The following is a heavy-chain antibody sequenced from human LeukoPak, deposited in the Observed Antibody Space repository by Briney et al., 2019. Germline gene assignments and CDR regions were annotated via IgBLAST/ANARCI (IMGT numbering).Heavy chain of an antibody. J-gene: IGHJ4*02. D-gene: IGHD4-17*01. Sequence: KPSETLSLTCAVYGGSFSGYYWSWIRQPPGKGLEWIGSIYYSGSTYYNPSLKSRVTISVDTSKNQFSLKLSSVTAADTAVYYCARHDFLTTVTTYFDYWGQGTLVTVSS. CDR1: GGSFSGYY. CDR2: IYYSGST. V-gene: IGHV4-34*01. CDR3: ARHDFLTTVTTYFDY.